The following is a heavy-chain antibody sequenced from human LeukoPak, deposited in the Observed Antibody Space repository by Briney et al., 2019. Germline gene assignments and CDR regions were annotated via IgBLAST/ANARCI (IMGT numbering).Heavy chain of an antibody. CDR1: GYTFTGYY. Sequence: ASVKVSCKASGYTFTGYYMHWVRQAPGQGLEWMGWINPNSGGTNYAQKFQGRVTMTRDTSISTAYMELSRLRSDDTAVYYCARRLAYGAYFDYWGQGTLVTVSS. CDR3: ARRLAYGAYFDY. J-gene: IGHJ4*02. V-gene: IGHV1-2*02. CDR2: INPNSGGT. D-gene: IGHD4-17*01.